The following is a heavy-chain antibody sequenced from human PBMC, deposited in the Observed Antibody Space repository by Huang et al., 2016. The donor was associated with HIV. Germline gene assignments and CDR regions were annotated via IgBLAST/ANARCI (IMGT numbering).Heavy chain of an antibody. CDR2: IKQDGSEK. V-gene: IGHV3-7*01. Sequence: EVQLVESGGGLVQPGGSLRLSCTASGFTFSSYWMSWVRQGPGKGWGWVAKIKQDGSEKYDVDSVKGRFSISRDNAKNSLYLQMNSLRAEDTAVYYCARRLRYYYGSGRTSGYFDYWGQGTLVTVSS. CDR1: GFTFSSYW. J-gene: IGHJ4*02. D-gene: IGHD3-10*01. CDR3: ARRLRYYYGSGRTSGYFDY.